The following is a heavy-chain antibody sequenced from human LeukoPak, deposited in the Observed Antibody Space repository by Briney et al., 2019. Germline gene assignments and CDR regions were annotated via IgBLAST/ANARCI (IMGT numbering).Heavy chain of an antibody. V-gene: IGHV4-39*02. CDR1: GGSISSSDFY. J-gene: IGHJ4*02. CDR2: IFHSGTT. CDR3: ARYRGFGEPINF. D-gene: IGHD3-10*01. Sequence: SETLSLTCTVSGGSISSSDFYGGWIRQPPGKGLGWIGGIFHSGTTYYNPSLKSRLSISVETSKNHFSLKLSSVTAADTAVYYCARYRGFGEPINFWGQGTLVTVSS.